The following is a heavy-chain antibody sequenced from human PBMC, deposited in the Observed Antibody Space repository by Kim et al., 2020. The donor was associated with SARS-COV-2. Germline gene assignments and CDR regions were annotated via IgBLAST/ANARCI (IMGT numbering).Heavy chain of an antibody. CDR2: RI. J-gene: IGHJ4*02. CDR3: VKDHPALHY. V-gene: IGHV3-64D*09. Sequence: RIHYADSVKGRFTISRDNCKNTLFLQMTSLRVEDTAVYYCVKDHPALHYWGQGTLVTVSS.